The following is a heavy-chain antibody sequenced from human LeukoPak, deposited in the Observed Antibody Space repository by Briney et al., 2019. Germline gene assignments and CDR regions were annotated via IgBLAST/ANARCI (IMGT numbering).Heavy chain of an antibody. CDR1: GFTFSSYG. V-gene: IGHV3-30*18. CDR2: ISYDGSNK. Sequence: SGGSLRFSCAASGFTFSSYGMHWVRQAPGKGLEWVAVISYDGSNKYYADSVKGRFTISRDNSKNTLYLQMNSLRAEDTAVYYCAKDPSTVHLDILTENWFDPWGQGTLVTVSS. CDR3: AKDPSTVHLDILTENWFDP. J-gene: IGHJ5*02. D-gene: IGHD3-9*01.